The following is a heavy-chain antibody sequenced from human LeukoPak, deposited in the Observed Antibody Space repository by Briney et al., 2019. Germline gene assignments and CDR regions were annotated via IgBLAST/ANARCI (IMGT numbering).Heavy chain of an antibody. CDR3: ARIYYDILTGYPRSSFAFDI. D-gene: IGHD3-9*01. CDR2: IYYSGST. V-gene: IGHV4-39*01. CDR1: GGSISSSSYY. Sequence: KTSETLSLTCTVSGGSISSSSYYWGWIRQPPGKGLEWIGSIYYSGSTYYNPSLKSRVTISVDTSKNQFSLKLSSVTAADTAVYYCARIYYDILTGYPRSSFAFDIWGQGTMVTVSS. J-gene: IGHJ3*02.